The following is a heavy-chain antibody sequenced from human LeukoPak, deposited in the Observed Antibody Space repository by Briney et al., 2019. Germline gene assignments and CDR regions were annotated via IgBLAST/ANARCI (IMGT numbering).Heavy chain of an antibody. CDR3: AVGWPYFDY. Sequence: PGEPLKISCKGSGYSFTSYWICWVRQMPGKGLEWMRIIYPGDSDTRYGPSFQGQVTITADKSISTACLQWSSLKASDTAMYYCAVGWPYFDYWGQGTLVTVSS. D-gene: IGHD2-15*01. V-gene: IGHV5-51*01. CDR2: IYPGDSDT. CDR1: GYSFTSYW. J-gene: IGHJ4*02.